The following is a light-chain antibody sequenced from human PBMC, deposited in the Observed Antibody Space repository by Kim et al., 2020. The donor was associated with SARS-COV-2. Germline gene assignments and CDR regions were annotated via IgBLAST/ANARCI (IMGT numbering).Light chain of an antibody. CDR1: QTISNW. CDR2: DAS. CDR3: QEYNSDFT. J-gene: IGKJ3*01. Sequence: SASVEDRVTTTRATKQTISNWLAWYQQKPGKPPNALISDASSLESGVPSRFSGSGSGTEFTLTNSSLQPDDFATYYCQEYNSDFTFGPGTKVDIK. V-gene: IGKV1-5*01.